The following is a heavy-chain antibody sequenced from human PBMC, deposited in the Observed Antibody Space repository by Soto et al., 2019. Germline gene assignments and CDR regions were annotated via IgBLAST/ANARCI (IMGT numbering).Heavy chain of an antibody. CDR1: GYTFTGYY. J-gene: IGHJ6*02. Sequence: QVQLVQSGAEVKKPGASVKVSCKASGYTFTGYYMHWVRQAPGQGLEWMGWINPNSGGTNYAQKFQGWVTMTRDTSISTAYMELSRLRSDDTAVYYCARTPRGYSYGLNYYGMDVWGQGTTVTVSS. D-gene: IGHD5-18*01. CDR2: INPNSGGT. CDR3: ARTPRGYSYGLNYYGMDV. V-gene: IGHV1-2*04.